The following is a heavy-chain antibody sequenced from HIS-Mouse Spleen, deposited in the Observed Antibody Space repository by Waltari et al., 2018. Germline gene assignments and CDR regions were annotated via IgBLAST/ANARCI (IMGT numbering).Heavy chain of an antibody. J-gene: IGHJ4*02. Sequence: QVQLQESGPGLVKPSQTLSLTCTVPGGSISTGDYYWSWIRHPPGKGLEWIGYIYYSGSTYYNPSLKSRVTISVDTSKNQFSLKLSSVTAADTAVYYCARGAPYCSGGSCYPKYYFDYWGQGTLVTVSS. D-gene: IGHD2-15*01. V-gene: IGHV4-30-4*01. CDR3: ARGAPYCSGGSCYPKYYFDY. CDR1: GGSISTGDYY. CDR2: IYYSGST.